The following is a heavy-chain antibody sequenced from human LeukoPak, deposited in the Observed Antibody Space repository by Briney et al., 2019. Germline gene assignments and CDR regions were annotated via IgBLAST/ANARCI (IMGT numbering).Heavy chain of an antibody. CDR3: ARDALGAAATDSY. D-gene: IGHD6-13*01. CDR1: GFTVSSNY. J-gene: IGHJ4*02. CDR2: ISSSSTYI. Sequence: PGGSLRLSCAASGFTVSSNYMSWVRQAPGKGLEWVSSISSSSTYIYYADSVKGRVTISRDNAKNSLYLQMNSLRAEDTAVYYCARDALGAAATDSYWGQGTLVTVSS. V-gene: IGHV3-21*01.